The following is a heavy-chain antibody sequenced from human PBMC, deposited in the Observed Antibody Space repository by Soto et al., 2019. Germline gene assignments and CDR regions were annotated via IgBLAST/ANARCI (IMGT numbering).Heavy chain of an antibody. CDR3: ARTRAAAGTLIGWFDP. J-gene: IGHJ5*02. Sequence: SETLSLTCAVYGGSFSGYYWSWIRQPPGKGLEWIGEINHSGSTSYNPSLKSRVTISVDTSKNQFSLKLSSVTAADTAVYYCARTRAAAGTLIGWFDPWGQGTLVTVSS. CDR2: INHSGST. D-gene: IGHD6-13*01. CDR1: GGSFSGYY. V-gene: IGHV4-34*01.